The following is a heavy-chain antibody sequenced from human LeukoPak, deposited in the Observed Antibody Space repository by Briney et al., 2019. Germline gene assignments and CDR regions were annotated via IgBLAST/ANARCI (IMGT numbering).Heavy chain of an antibody. CDR2: IRSKANSYAT. Sequence: GGPLRLSCAASGFTFSGSAMHWVRQASGKGLEWVGRIRSKANSYATAYAASVKGRFTISRDDSKNTAYLQMNSLKTEDTAVYYCTTNYDFWSGPSPFDYWGQGTLVTVSS. CDR3: TTNYDFWSGPSPFDY. D-gene: IGHD3-3*01. J-gene: IGHJ4*02. CDR1: GFTFSGSA. V-gene: IGHV3-73*01.